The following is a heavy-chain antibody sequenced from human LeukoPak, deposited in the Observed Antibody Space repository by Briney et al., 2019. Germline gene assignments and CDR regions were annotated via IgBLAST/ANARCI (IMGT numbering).Heavy chain of an antibody. CDR3: AREEDTAMVTIDY. Sequence: GGSLRLSCAASGFTFSDYYMSWIRQAPGKGLEWVSYISGTSSTTYYADSVKGRFTISRDNAKNSLYPQMNSLRAEDTAIYYCAREEDTAMVTIDYWGQGTLVTVSS. CDR1: GFTFSDYY. J-gene: IGHJ4*02. CDR2: ISGTSSTT. V-gene: IGHV3-11*01. D-gene: IGHD5-18*01.